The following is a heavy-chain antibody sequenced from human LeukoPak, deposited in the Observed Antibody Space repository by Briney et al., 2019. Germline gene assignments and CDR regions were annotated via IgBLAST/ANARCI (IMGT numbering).Heavy chain of an antibody. J-gene: IGHJ4*02. Sequence: ASVKVSCKSSGYTFTGYYMHWVRRAPGQGLEWMGWIHPNSGGTNYSQKFQGRVTMTRDTSISTAYMELSRLRSDDTAVYYCSMVRGVITTFDYWGQGTLVTVSS. CDR1: GYTFTGYY. V-gene: IGHV1-2*02. CDR2: IHPNSGGT. CDR3: SMVRGVITTFDY. D-gene: IGHD3-10*01.